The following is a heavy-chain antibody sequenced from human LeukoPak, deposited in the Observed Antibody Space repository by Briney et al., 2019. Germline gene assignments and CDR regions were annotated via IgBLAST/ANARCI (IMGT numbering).Heavy chain of an antibody. CDR3: ASVSLGPLDY. V-gene: IGHV3-53*01. CDR2: IYSGGST. Sequence: PGGSLRLSCAASGFTVSSNYMSWVRQAPGRGLEWVSVIYSGGSTYYADSVKGRFTISRDNSKNTLYLQMNSLRAEDTAVYYCASVSLGPLDYWGQGTLVTVSS. J-gene: IGHJ4*02. CDR1: GFTVSSNY. D-gene: IGHD2-15*01.